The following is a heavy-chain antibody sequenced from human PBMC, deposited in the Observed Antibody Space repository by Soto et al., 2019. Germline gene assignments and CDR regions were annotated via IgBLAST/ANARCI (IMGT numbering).Heavy chain of an antibody. J-gene: IGHJ4*02. CDR3: ARDQFYYYDSSGYPDY. CDR2: INRSGST. D-gene: IGHD3-22*01. CDR1: GGSFSGYY. V-gene: IGHV4-34*01. Sequence: SETLSLTCAVYGGSFSGYYWSWIRQPPGKGLEWIGEINRSGSTNYNPSLKSRVTISVDTSKNQFSLKLSSVTAADTAVYYCARDQFYYYDSSGYPDYWGQGTLVTVSS.